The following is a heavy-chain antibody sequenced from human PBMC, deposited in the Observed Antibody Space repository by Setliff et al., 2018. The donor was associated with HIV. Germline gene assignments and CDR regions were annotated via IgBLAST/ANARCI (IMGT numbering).Heavy chain of an antibody. CDR2: IYSDDYT. Sequence: PGGSLRLSCAASGFMFSDYYMSWVRQAPGKGLEWVSIIYSDDYTKYADSLKGRFTISRDTSKNTLYLQMNSLRAEDTAVYYCAKPRYDYVWGSYAPGAFDIWGQGTMVTVSS. D-gene: IGHD3-16*01. CDR3: AKPRYDYVWGSYAPGAFDI. CDR1: GFMFSDYY. J-gene: IGHJ3*02. V-gene: IGHV3-66*04.